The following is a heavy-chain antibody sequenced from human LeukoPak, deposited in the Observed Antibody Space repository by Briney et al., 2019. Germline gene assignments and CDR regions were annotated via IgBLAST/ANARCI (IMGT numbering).Heavy chain of an antibody. CDR2: IYHSGST. Sequence: KPSETLSLNCTVSNYSISRGYYWGWIRQPPGKGLEWVGRIYHSGSTNYNPSLKSRVTISVDTSKNQFSLKLSSVTAADTAVYYCARGVGPYLEWLLYFDYWGQGTLVTVSS. CDR3: ARGVGPYLEWLLYFDY. J-gene: IGHJ4*02. CDR1: NYSISRGYY. D-gene: IGHD3-3*01. V-gene: IGHV4-38-2*02.